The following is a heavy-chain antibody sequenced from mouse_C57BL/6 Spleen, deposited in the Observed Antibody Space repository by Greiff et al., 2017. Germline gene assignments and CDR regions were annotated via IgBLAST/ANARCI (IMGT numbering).Heavy chain of an antibody. D-gene: IGHD2-1*01. CDR3: ARDTNGNYDY. Sequence: EVQVVESGGGLVQPGGSLSLSCAASGFTFTDYYMSWVRQPPGKALEWLGYIRNKANGYTTEYSASVKGRFTISRDNSQSILYLQMNALRAEDSATCYCARDTNGNYDYWGQGTTLTVSS. CDR1: GFTFTDYY. V-gene: IGHV7-3*01. J-gene: IGHJ2*01. CDR2: IRNKANGYTT.